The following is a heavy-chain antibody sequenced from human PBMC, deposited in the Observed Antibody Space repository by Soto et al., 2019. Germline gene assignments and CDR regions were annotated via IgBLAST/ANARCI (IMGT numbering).Heavy chain of an antibody. CDR2: FDPEDGET. CDR3: ATDLTPAAPYYYGMDV. Sequence: ASVKVSCKVSGYTLTELSMHWVRLATGKGLEWMGGFDPEDGETIYAQKFQGRVTMTEDTSTDTAYMELSSLRSEDTAVYYCATDLTPAAPYYYGMDVWGQGTTVTVSS. J-gene: IGHJ6*02. V-gene: IGHV1-24*01. CDR1: GYTLTELS. D-gene: IGHD6-25*01.